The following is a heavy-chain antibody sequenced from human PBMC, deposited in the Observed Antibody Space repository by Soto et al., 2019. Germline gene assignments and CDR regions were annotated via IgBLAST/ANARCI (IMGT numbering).Heavy chain of an antibody. J-gene: IGHJ4*02. Sequence: GGSLRLSCAASGFTFSSYGMHWVRQAPGKGLEWVAVIWYDGSNKYYADSVKGRFTISRDNSKNTLYLQMNSLRAEDTAVYYCARDSDLGGQLWLPDYWGQGTLVTVSS. D-gene: IGHD5-18*01. CDR1: GFTFSSYG. CDR2: IWYDGSNK. V-gene: IGHV3-33*01. CDR3: ARDSDLGGQLWLPDY.